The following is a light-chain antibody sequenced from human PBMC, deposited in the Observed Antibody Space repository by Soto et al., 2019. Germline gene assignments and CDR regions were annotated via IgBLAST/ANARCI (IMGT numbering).Light chain of an antibody. CDR2: TNN. J-gene: IGLJ1*01. V-gene: IGLV1-44*01. CDR1: SSSIGSNT. Sequence: QAVVTQPPSASGTPGQRVTISCSGSSSSIGSNTVNWYQHLPGTAPKLLIYTNNQRPSGVPDRFSGSKSGTSASLAISGLQSEDEADYYCASWDDSLKGYVFGTATKVTVL. CDR3: ASWDDSLKGYV.